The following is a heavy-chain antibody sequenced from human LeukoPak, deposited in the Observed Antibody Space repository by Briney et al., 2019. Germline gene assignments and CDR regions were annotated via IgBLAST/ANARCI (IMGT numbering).Heavy chain of an antibody. J-gene: IGHJ4*02. CDR1: GYTFTGYY. CDR2: INPSGGST. V-gene: IGHV1-46*01. CDR3: TTFDY. Sequence: ASVKVSCKASGYTFTGYYMHWVRQAPGQGLEWMGIINPSGGSTNYAQKFQGRVTMTRDMSMSTAYTELSSLRSEDTAVFYCTTFDYWGQGTLVTVSS. D-gene: IGHD1-1*01.